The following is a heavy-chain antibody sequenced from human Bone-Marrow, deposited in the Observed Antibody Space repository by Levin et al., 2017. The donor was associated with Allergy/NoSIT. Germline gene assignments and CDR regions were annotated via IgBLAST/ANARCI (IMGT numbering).Heavy chain of an antibody. CDR1: GGSFSGYY. CDR2: INHSGST. Sequence: PSETLSLTCAVYGGSFSGYYWSWIRQPPGKGLEWIGEINHSGSTNYNPSLKSRVTISVDTSKNQFSLKLSSVTAADTAVYYCARGWGVATISQVDSWGQGTMVTVSS. V-gene: IGHV4-34*01. CDR3: ARGWGVATISQVDS. J-gene: IGHJ3*02. D-gene: IGHD5-24*01.